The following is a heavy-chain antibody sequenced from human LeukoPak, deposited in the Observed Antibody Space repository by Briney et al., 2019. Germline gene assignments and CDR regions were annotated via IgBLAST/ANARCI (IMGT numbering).Heavy chain of an antibody. Sequence: SETLSLTCTVSGGSISSYYWSWIRQPPGKGLGWIGYIYYSGSTNYNPSLKSRVTISVDTSKNQFSLKLSSVTAADTAVYYCARGGLQWEYFQHWGQGTLVTVSS. D-gene: IGHD5-24*01. CDR2: IYYSGST. V-gene: IGHV4-59*01. CDR1: GGSISSYY. CDR3: ARGGLQWEYFQH. J-gene: IGHJ1*01.